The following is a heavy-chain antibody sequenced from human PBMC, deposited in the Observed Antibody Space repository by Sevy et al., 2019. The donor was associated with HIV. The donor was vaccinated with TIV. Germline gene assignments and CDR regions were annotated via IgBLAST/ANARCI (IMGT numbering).Heavy chain of an antibody. CDR1: GFTFSSQA. D-gene: IGHD2-15*01. CDR2: ISASGGHT. V-gene: IGHV3-23*01. CDR3: AIEGTHRWRDY. J-gene: IGHJ4*02. Sequence: RGSLRLSCAASGFTFSSQAMSWVRQSPGKGQKWVSVISASGGHTYYADSVKGRFTISRDNSKNTLYLQMNGLRAEDTAVYYCAIEGTHRWRDYGGRGTLVTVSS.